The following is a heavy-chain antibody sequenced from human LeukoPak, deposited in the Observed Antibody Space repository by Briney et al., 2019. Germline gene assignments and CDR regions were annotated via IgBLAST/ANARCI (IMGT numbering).Heavy chain of an antibody. CDR2: SYYTGST. V-gene: IGHV4-30-2*01. CDR1: GGSISNSGYH. D-gene: IGHD2-15*01. CDR3: AVALWGYESN. J-gene: IGHJ4*02. Sequence: PSETLSLTCTVWGGSISNSGYHGSWIRHPPGKAVEWIGHSYYTGSTYYIPSLKIRVTTTIDGSKKQFSLKLRSETAADTAVYYCAVALWGYESNWGQGTLVIVSS.